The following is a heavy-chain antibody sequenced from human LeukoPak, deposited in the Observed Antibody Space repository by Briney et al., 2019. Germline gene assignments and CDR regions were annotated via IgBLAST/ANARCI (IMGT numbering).Heavy chain of an antibody. CDR1: GFTVSSRY. V-gene: IGHV3-53*01. CDR2: IYSGVRA. Sequence: GGSLRLSCAASGFTVSSRYVTWVRQGPGKGLEWVSVIYSGVRADYADSVKGRFTISRDNSKNTVYLQMNSLRVEDTAVYYCVTDRDPHRGMDVWGQGTTVTVPS. D-gene: IGHD3-10*01. CDR3: VTDRDPHRGMDV. J-gene: IGHJ6*02.